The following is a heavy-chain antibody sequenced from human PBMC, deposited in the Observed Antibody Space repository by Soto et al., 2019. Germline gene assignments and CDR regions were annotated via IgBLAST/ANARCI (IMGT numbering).Heavy chain of an antibody. Sequence: GQYLRLSCAASGFTFSSSWMHWGRQTPGKGLVWVSHIRPDGSTTRDADSVQGRFTNSRDNARSTLYLQMNSLRAEDTAVYYCARDNNRSYDYCGHGLLSTVS. J-gene: IGHJ4*01. CDR3: ARDNNRSYDY. CDR2: IRPDGSTT. CDR1: GFTFSSSW. V-gene: IGHV3-74*01. D-gene: IGHD1-1*01.